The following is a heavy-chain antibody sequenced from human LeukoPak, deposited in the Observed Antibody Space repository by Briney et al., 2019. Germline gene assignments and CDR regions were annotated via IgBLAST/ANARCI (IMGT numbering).Heavy chain of an antibody. CDR1: GGSIDSTNW. D-gene: IGHD3-3*01. V-gene: IGHV3-48*01. J-gene: IGHJ4*02. CDR2: ISSGSSTM. Sequence: ETLSLTCDVSGGSIDSTNWWNWVRQAPGKGLEWVSYISSGSSTMYYADSVKGRFTISRDNAKNSLYLQMNSLRAEDTAVYYCARDYDFWSGYYTGIFDFWGQGTLVTVSS. CDR3: ARDYDFWSGYYTGIFDF.